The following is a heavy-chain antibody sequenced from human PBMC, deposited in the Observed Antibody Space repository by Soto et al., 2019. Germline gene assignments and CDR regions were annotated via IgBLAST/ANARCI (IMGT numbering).Heavy chain of an antibody. J-gene: IGHJ4*02. CDR1: GYTFSNFW. Sequence: GEPLKISCEGSGYTFSNFWIGWVRQRPGKGLESMGIIYVADSDTRYSPSFQGHVTISVDQSISTAYLQWSSLKASDTAIYYCARTDNPRFHFDYWGQGTLVTVS. CDR3: ARTDNPRFHFDY. CDR2: IYVADSDT. V-gene: IGHV5-51*01. D-gene: IGHD1-1*01.